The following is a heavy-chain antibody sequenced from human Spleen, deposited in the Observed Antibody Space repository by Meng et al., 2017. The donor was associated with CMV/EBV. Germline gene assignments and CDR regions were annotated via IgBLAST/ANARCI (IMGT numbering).Heavy chain of an antibody. CDR2: IIPILGIA. V-gene: IGHV1-69*10. Sequence: SVKVSCKASGGTFSSYAISWVRQAPGQGLEWMGGIIPILGIANYAQKFQGRVTITADKSTSTAYMELSSLRSEDTAVYYCAKDLRVRPSYGMDVWGQGTTVTVSS. J-gene: IGHJ6*02. CDR1: GGTFSSYA. CDR3: AKDLRVRPSYGMDV.